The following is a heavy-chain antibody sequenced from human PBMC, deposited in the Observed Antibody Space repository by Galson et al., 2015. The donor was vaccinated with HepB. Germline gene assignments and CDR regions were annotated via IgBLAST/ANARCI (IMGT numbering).Heavy chain of an antibody. CDR3: ARGCDTDATSNFDY. J-gene: IGHJ4*02. CDR1: GFTYNNYW. D-gene: IGHD5-18*01. V-gene: IGHV3-7*03. Sequence: SLRLSCAVSGFTYNNYWMSWVRQAPGRGLEWVANIKQDGSEKYYVDSVEGRFTISRDNAKKTLYLDMNALSVEDTAVYYCARGCDTDATSNFDYWGQGALVTVSS. CDR2: IKQDGSEK.